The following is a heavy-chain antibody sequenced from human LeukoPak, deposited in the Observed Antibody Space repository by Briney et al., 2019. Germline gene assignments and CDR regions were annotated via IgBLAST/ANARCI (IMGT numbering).Heavy chain of an antibody. CDR3: ARASQWLAFDY. CDR2: IYNGGST. J-gene: IGHJ4*02. CDR1: GFTVSSNY. D-gene: IGHD6-19*01. V-gene: IGHV3-66*01. Sequence: GGSLRLSCAASGFTVSSNYMIWVRQAPGKGLEWVSVIYNGGSTKYADSVKGRFTISRDNSKNTLYLQMNSLRVEDTAVYFCARASQWLAFDYWGQGTLVTVSS.